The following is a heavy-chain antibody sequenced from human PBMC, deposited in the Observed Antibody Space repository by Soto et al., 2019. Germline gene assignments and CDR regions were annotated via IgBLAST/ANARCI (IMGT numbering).Heavy chain of an antibody. V-gene: IGHV3-30*03. J-gene: IGHJ5*02. CDR2: ISKDGSNR. CDR3: AVRVGATRGWLDP. CDR1: GFLFRSYG. Sequence: QVQLVESGGGVVQPGRSLRLSCAASGFLFRSYGMHWVRQAPGKGLEWVAGISKDGSNRYYADSVKGRFTISRDNSENTLHLQMDSLRPDDTAVYYCAVRVGATRGWLDPWGQGTRVTVSP. D-gene: IGHD1-26*01.